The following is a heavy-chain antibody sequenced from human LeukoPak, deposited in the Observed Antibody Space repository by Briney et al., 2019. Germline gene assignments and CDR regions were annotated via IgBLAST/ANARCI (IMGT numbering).Heavy chain of an antibody. CDR1: GGSISSGDYY. CDR3: ARAGYQLLYYYYYYYMDV. CDR2: IYYSGST. D-gene: IGHD2-2*02. J-gene: IGHJ6*03. V-gene: IGHV4-30-4*08. Sequence: SETLSLTCTVSGGSISSGDYYWSWIRQPPGKGPEWIGYIYYSGSTHYNPSLKNRVTISVDTSKNQFSLKLSSVTAADTAVYYCARAGYQLLYYYYYYYMDVWGKGTTVTVSS.